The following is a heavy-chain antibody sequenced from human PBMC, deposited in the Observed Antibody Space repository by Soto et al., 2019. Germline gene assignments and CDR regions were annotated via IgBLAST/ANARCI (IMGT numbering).Heavy chain of an antibody. V-gene: IGHV3-13*05. J-gene: IGHJ5*02. CDR1: GFTFSSYD. CDR3: ARASASTFDFDP. D-gene: IGHD6-13*01. Sequence: GGSLRLSCAASGFTFSSYDMHWVRQATGKGLEWVSAIGTAGDPHYPGSVKGRFTISRENAKNSLYLHMNSLRAGGTAVYYCARASASTFDFDPWGQGTLVTVSS. CDR2: IGTAGDP.